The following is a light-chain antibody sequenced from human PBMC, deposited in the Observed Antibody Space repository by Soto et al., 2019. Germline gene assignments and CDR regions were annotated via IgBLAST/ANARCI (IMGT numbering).Light chain of an antibody. CDR2: GVS. Sequence: EIVLTQSPGTLSLSPGERVTLSCRASQSVSSNFFAWYQQKPGRAPRLIIYGVSTRATGIPDRFSGSGSGTDFTLTISRLEPEDFAIYYCQQYGSSPRTFGQGTKLEIK. CDR3: QQYGSSPRT. CDR1: QSVSSNF. J-gene: IGKJ2*01. V-gene: IGKV3-20*01.